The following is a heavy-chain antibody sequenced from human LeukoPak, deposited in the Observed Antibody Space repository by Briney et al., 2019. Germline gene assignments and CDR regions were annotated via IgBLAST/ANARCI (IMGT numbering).Heavy chain of an antibody. J-gene: IGHJ4*02. Sequence: ASVKVSCKASGYTFTGYYMHWVRQAPGQGLEWMGWINPNSGGTNYAQKFQGRVTMTRDTSTSTAYMELSRLRSDDTAVYYCARTGGVVPANSFDYWGQGTLVTVSS. V-gene: IGHV1-2*02. CDR3: ARTGGVVPANSFDY. CDR1: GYTFTGYY. CDR2: INPNSGGT. D-gene: IGHD2-2*01.